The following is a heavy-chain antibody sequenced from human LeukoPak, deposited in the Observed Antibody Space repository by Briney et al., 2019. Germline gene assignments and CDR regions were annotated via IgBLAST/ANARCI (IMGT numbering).Heavy chain of an antibody. CDR3: ARDRLTIFYGMDV. V-gene: IGHV1-69*13. Sequence: GASVKVSCKASGGTFSIYAISWVRQAPGQGLEWMGGIIPIFGTANYAQKFQGRVTITADESTSTAYMELSSLRSEDTAVYYCARDRLTIFYGMDVWGQGTTVTVSS. CDR2: IIPIFGTA. J-gene: IGHJ6*02. D-gene: IGHD3-9*01. CDR1: GGTFSIYA.